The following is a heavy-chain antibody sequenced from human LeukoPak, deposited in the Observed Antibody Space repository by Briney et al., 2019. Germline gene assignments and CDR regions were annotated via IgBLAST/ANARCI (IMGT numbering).Heavy chain of an antibody. D-gene: IGHD3-16*01. CDR3: ASAYTYVRLGDH. J-gene: IGHJ4*02. CDR1: GLSFSNYR. CDR2: TNLHGTAV. Sequence: GGPLRLSCEVSGLSFSNYRMHWVRQAPGKGLVWVARTNLHGTAVDYADSVKGRFIISRDNAKNTLFLQMNSLRVEDTAVYYCASAYTYVRLGDHWGQGTLVTVSS. V-gene: IGHV3-74*01.